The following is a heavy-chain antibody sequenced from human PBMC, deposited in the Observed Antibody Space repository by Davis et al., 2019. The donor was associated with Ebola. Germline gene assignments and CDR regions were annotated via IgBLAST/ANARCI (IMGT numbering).Heavy chain of an antibody. V-gene: IGHV5-51*01. J-gene: IGHJ6*03. CDR2: IYPGDSDT. CDR3: ARSAYGAYYYYMYV. CDR1: GYSFTSYW. D-gene: IGHD4-17*01. Sequence: GGSLRLSCKGSGYSFTSYWIGWVRQMPGKGLEWMGIIYPGDSDTRYSPSFQGQVTISADKSISTAYLQWSSLQASDTAMYYCARSAYGAYYYYMYVWGKGTTVTVSS.